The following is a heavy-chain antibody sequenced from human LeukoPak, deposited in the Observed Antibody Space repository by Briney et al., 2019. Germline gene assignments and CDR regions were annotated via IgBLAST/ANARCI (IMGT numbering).Heavy chain of an antibody. CDR1: GYTFTSYG. D-gene: IGHD2-2*01. CDR2: ISAYNGNT. Sequence: ASVKVSCKASGYTFTSYGISWVRQAPGQGLEWMGWISAYNGNTNYAQKLQGRVTMTTDTSTSTAYMELRSLRSDDTAVYYCARTAWKNTVVVPAAIWFDPWGQGTLVTVSS. V-gene: IGHV1-18*01. J-gene: IGHJ5*02. CDR3: ARTAWKNTVVVPAAIWFDP.